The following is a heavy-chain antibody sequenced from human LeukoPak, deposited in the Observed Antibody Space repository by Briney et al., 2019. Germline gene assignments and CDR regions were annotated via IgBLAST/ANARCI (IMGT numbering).Heavy chain of an antibody. J-gene: IGHJ3*02. CDR2: ISDSGGST. CDR3: AKDVRITMVRGVLDI. D-gene: IGHD3-10*01. CDR1: GFTFSSYA. V-gene: IGHV3-23*01. Sequence: PGGSLRLSCAASGFTFSSYAMSWVRQAPGKGLEWVSTISDSGGSTYYADSVKGRFTISRDNSKNTLYLQMNSLRAEDTAVYYCAKDVRITMVRGVLDIWGQGAMVTVSS.